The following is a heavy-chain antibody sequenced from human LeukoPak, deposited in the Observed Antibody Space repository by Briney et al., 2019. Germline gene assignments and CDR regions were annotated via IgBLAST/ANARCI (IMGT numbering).Heavy chain of an antibody. CDR3: ATGCVGSPNCQTTGYDH. D-gene: IGHD2-2*01. CDR1: GFTCSIYA. Sequence: GGSLRLSCAASGFTCSIYAMNWVRQAPGKGLEWVSGISDSGRNTYYSDSVKGRFTISRDNSESTVYLQMNSLTAEDTAQYYCATGCVGSPNCQTTGYDHWGQGTLVTVSS. V-gene: IGHV3-23*01. J-gene: IGHJ4*02. CDR2: ISDSGRNT.